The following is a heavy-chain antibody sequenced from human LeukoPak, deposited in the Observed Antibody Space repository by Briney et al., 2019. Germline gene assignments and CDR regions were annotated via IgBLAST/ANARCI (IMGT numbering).Heavy chain of an antibody. CDR1: GFIFSNSW. CDR2: VKQDGSEK. J-gene: IGHJ4*02. CDR3: ARVSIAVAGGDY. D-gene: IGHD6-19*01. Sequence: PGGSLRLSCAASGFIFSNSWMSWVRQPPGKGLEWVANVKQDGSEKYYVDSVKGRLTISRDNAKNSLYLQMNSLRAEDTAVYHCARVSIAVAGGDYWGQGTLVTVSS. V-gene: IGHV3-7*01.